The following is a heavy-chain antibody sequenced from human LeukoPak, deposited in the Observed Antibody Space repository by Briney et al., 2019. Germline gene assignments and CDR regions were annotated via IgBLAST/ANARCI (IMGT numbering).Heavy chain of an antibody. CDR1: GFTFSGFS. J-gene: IGHJ4*02. CDR2: ISTSSRST. D-gene: IGHD3-10*01. Sequence: SLRLSCTASGFTFSGFSMHWVRQAPGKGLEWLSYISTSSRSTYYADSVKGRFTISRDNAKSTLFLDMHSLRPGDSAVYYCARSAVRGVACDYWGQGTLLTVSS. CDR3: ARSAVRGVACDY. V-gene: IGHV3-48*01.